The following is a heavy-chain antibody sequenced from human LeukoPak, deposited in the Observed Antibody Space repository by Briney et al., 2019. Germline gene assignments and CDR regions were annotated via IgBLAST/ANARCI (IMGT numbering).Heavy chain of an antibody. CDR1: GFTFNSYA. D-gene: IGHD3-16*02. V-gene: IGHV3-7*01. CDR3: ARDRYLEDAFDY. J-gene: IGHJ4*02. Sequence: GGSLRLSCAASGFTFNSYAMHWVRQAPGKGLEWVANIKQDGSEKYYVDSVKGRFTISRDNAKNSLYLQMNSLRAEDTAVYYCARDRYLEDAFDYWGQGTLVTVSS. CDR2: IKQDGSEK.